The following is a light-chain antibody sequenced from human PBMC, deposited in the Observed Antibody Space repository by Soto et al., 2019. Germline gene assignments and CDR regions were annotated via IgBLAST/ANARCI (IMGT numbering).Light chain of an antibody. J-gene: IGKJ2*01. V-gene: IGKV1-39*01. CDR3: QQSYSTPYT. CDR1: QSISSY. CDR2: AAS. Sequence: DIQMTQSPSSLSASVGDRVTITCRASQSISSYLNWYQQKPGKAPKLLIYAASSLQSGVPSRFSGSGSGTDFTLTISSRQPEDFATYYCQQSYSTPYTFGQGTKLDIK.